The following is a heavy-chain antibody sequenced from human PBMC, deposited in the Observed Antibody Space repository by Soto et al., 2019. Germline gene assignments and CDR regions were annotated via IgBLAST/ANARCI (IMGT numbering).Heavy chain of an antibody. CDR3: ARYDFETFDY. Sequence: LSLTCAVSGDSISSSFWWSWVRQPPGKGLAWIGGIYHTESTVYNPSLKSRVTISVDKSKNQFSLNLDSVTAADTAVYYCARYDFETFDYWGRGILVTVSS. CDR1: GDSISSSFW. D-gene: IGHD2-21*02. V-gene: IGHV4-4*02. J-gene: IGHJ4*02. CDR2: IYHTEST.